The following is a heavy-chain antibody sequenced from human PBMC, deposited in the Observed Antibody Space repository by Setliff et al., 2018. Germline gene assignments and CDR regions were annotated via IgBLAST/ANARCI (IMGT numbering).Heavy chain of an antibody. J-gene: IGHJ6*03. V-gene: IGHV1-69*05. CDR3: AREGVDTRSSTDYRYYMDV. D-gene: IGHD5-18*01. Sequence: SVKVSCKASGGTFSSYGITWVRRAPGQGLEWMGGTIPMFGTTNYAQKFQGRVTIITDASTSTSYMALSSLTSADTAVYYCAREGVDTRSSTDYRYYMDVWGKGTTVTVSS. CDR1: GGTFSSYG. CDR2: TIPMFGTT.